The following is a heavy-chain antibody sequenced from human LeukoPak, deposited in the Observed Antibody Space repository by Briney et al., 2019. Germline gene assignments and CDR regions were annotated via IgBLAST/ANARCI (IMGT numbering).Heavy chain of an antibody. Sequence: SETLSLTCAVSGYSISSGYYWGWIRQPPGKGLEWIGSIYHSGSTSYNPSLKSRVTIPVDTSKKQFSLKSSSVTAADTAVYYCARVSGSNYYYDYWGQGTLVTVSS. CDR2: IYHSGST. CDR3: ARVSGSNYYYDY. V-gene: IGHV4-38-2*01. CDR1: GYSISSGYY. J-gene: IGHJ4*02. D-gene: IGHD1-26*01.